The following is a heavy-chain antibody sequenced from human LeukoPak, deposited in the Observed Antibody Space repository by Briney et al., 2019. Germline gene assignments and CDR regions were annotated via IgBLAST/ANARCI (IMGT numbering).Heavy chain of an antibody. V-gene: IGHV4-38-2*01. Sequence: PSETLSLTCAVSGCSISSGCYWGWIRQPPGKGLEWIGGIYYSGSTYYNPSLKSRVTISVDTSKNQFSLKLSSVTAADTAVYYCATSSWVDYWGQGTLVTVSS. CDR2: IYYSGST. J-gene: IGHJ4*02. CDR3: ATSSWVDY. CDR1: GCSISSGCY. D-gene: IGHD2-2*01.